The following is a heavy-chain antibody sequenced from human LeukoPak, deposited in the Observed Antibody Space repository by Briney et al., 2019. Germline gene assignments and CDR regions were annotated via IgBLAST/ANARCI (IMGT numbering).Heavy chain of an antibody. CDR2: IYYSGST. D-gene: IGHD6-19*01. CDR3: ARHSAAGYSSGWYEGWFDP. Sequence: SETLSLTCTVSGGSISSYYWSWIRQPPGKGLEWIGYIYYSGSTNYNPSLKSRVTISVDTSKNQFSLKLSSVTAADTAVYYCARHSAAGYSSGWYEGWFDPWGQGTLVTVSS. CDR1: GGSISSYY. V-gene: IGHV4-59*08. J-gene: IGHJ5*02.